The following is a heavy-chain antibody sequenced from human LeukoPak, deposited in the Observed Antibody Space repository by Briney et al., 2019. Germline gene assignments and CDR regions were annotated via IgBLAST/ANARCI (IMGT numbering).Heavy chain of an antibody. CDR1: GFTFSSYS. J-gene: IGHJ4*02. D-gene: IGHD3-3*01. V-gene: IGHV3-21*01. CDR2: ISSSSSYI. Sequence: GGSLRLSCVASGFTFSSYSMNWVRQAPGKGLEWVSSISSSSSYIYYADSVKGRFTISRDNAKNSLYLQMNSLRAEDTAVYYCARAAGIHDFWSGYEEVYYFDYWGQGTLVTVSS. CDR3: ARAAGIHDFWSGYEEVYYFDY.